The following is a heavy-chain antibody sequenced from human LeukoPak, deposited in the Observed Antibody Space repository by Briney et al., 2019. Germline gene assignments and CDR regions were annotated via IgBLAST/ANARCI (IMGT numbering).Heavy chain of an antibody. CDR3: ARSYDSSGYYGFGAAFDI. V-gene: IGHV4-34*01. CDR2: INHSGST. Sequence: SETLSLTCAVYGGSFSGYYWSWIRQPSGKGLEWIGEINHSGSTNYNPSLRSRVTISVDTSKNQFSLKLSSVTAADTAVYYCARSYDSSGYYGFGAAFDIWGQGTMVTVSS. CDR1: GGSFSGYY. J-gene: IGHJ3*02. D-gene: IGHD3-22*01.